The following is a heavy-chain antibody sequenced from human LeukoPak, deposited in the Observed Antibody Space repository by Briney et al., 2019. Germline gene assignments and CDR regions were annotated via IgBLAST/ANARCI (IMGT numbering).Heavy chain of an antibody. CDR3: ARGYYGSGGGDFDY. CDR1: GGSISSYY. V-gene: IGHV4-59*01. D-gene: IGHD3-10*01. J-gene: IGHJ4*02. CDR2: IYYSGST. Sequence: SETLSLTCTVSGGSISSYYWSWIRQPPGKGLEWIGYIYYSGSTNYNPSLKSRVTISVDTSKNQFSLKLSSVTAADTAVYYCARGYYGSGGGDFDYWGRGTLVTVSS.